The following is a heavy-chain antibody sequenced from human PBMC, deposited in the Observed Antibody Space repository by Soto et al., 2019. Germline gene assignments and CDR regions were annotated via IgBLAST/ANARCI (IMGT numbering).Heavy chain of an antibody. CDR1: GFTFSDYY. CDR2: ISSSSSYT. V-gene: IGHV3-11*06. Sequence: GGSLRLSCAASGFTFSDYYMSWICQAPGKGLEWVSYISSSSSYTNYADSVKGRFTISRDNAKNSLYLQMNSLRAEDTAVYYCARGYYDSSGTPSFDYWGQGTLVTVSS. D-gene: IGHD3-22*01. J-gene: IGHJ4*02. CDR3: ARGYYDSSGTPSFDY.